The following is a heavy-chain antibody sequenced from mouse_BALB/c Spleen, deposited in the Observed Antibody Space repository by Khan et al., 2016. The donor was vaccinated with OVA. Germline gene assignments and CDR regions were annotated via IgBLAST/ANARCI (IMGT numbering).Heavy chain of an antibody. D-gene: IGHD3-3*01. CDR1: GYTFTEYT. CDR3: ARDAGRY. Sequence: EVQLQQSGPELVKPGASVKISCKTSGYTFTEYTLHWVKQSHGKSLGWIGVINPKNGVTSYNQKFRGKATLTVDKSSSTAYMEFRSLTSEDSAVYYCARDAGRYWGQGTSVTGSS. V-gene: IGHV1-18*01. J-gene: IGHJ4*01. CDR2: INPKNGVT.